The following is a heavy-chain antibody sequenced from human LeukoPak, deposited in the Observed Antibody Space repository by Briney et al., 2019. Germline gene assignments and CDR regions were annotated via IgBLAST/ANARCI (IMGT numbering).Heavy chain of an antibody. CDR1: GFTFSNYN. Sequence: GGSLRLSCAASGFTFSNYNMNWVRQAPGKGLEWVSYISSSSSTIYYADSVKGRFTISRDNAKNSLYLQMGGLRAEDTAVYYCARSYCSGGSCFPTYFQHWGQGTLVTVSS. CDR3: ARSYCSGGSCFPTYFQH. V-gene: IGHV3-48*01. D-gene: IGHD2-15*01. CDR2: ISSSSSTI. J-gene: IGHJ1*01.